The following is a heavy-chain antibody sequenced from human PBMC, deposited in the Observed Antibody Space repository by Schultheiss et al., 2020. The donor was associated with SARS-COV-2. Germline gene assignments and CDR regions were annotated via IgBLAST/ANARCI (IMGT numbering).Heavy chain of an antibody. J-gene: IGHJ6*03. V-gene: IGHV4-61*02. CDR1: GGSISSSSYY. CDR3: ARDHGNLPQNSSPGGYYYYMDV. CDR2: FYTTGST. D-gene: IGHD6-6*01. Sequence: SETLSLTCTVSGGSISSSSYYWGWIRQPAGKGLEWIGRFYTTGSTNYNPSLKSRVTISVDTSKNQFSLKLSSVTAADTAVYYCARDHGNLPQNSSPGGYYYYMDVWGKGTTVTVSS.